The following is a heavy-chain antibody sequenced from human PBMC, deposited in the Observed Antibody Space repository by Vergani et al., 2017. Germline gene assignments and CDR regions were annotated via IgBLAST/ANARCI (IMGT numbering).Heavy chain of an antibody. J-gene: IGHJ3*02. CDR2: FHTGGRT. CDR1: GCSISTGSFY. V-gene: IGHV4-61*02. CDR3: ARDIGSRIHYANDAFDI. D-gene: IGHD1-26*01. Sequence: QVQLQESGPGLVKPSQTLSLTCAVSGCSISTGSFYWTWIRQPPGMGLEWIGRFHTGGRTSSNPSLNSRVTITIDTSKNQFSRKLSSVTAADTAVYYWARDIGSRIHYANDAFDIWGKGTMVMVSS.